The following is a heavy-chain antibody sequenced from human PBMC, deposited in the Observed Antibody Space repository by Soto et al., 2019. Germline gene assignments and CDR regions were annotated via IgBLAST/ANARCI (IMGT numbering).Heavy chain of an antibody. D-gene: IGHD3-22*01. CDR1: GGSISSDNW. CDR2: IYHSGTT. CDR3: AGGYYYENSGPDY. J-gene: IGHJ4*02. Sequence: SETLSLTCAVSGGSISSDNWWTWVRRSPGKGLEWIGEIYHSGTTSYNPSLKSRVTISVDKSKNQFSLQLNSVTAADTAVYFCAGGYYYENSGPDYWGQGTLVTVSS. V-gene: IGHV4-4*02.